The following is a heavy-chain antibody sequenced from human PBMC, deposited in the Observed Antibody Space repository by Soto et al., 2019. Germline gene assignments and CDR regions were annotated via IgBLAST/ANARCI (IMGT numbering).Heavy chain of an antibody. CDR2: ISSSSSYI. CDR3: ARTYDSSGYYRYYFDY. D-gene: IGHD3-22*01. Sequence: GGSLRLSCAASGFTFSSYSMNWVRQAPGKGLEWVSSISSSSSYIYYADSVKGRFTISRDNAKNSLYLQMNSLRAEDTAVYYCARTYDSSGYYRYYFDYWGHGTLVTVSS. J-gene: IGHJ4*01. CDR1: GFTFSSYS. V-gene: IGHV3-21*01.